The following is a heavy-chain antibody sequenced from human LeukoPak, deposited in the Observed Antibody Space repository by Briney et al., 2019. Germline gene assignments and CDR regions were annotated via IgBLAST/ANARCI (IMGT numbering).Heavy chain of an antibody. Sequence: GGSLRLSCAASGFTFSSYSMNWVRQAPRKGLEWVSSISSSSSYIYYADSVKGRFTISRDNAKNSLYLQMNSLRAGDTAVYYCARGALYYYYYYMDVWGKGTTVTVSS. V-gene: IGHV3-21*01. J-gene: IGHJ6*03. CDR2: ISSSSSYI. CDR1: GFTFSSYS. CDR3: ARGALYYYYYYMDV.